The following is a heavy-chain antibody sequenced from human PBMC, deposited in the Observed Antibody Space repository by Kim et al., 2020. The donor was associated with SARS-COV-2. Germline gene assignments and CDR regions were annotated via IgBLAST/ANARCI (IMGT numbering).Heavy chain of an antibody. CDR1: GGSINSGSYY. V-gene: IGHV4-61*02. CDR2: MYASGST. CDR3: ARDGPLLWFDP. J-gene: IGHJ5*02. Sequence: SETLSLTCTVSGGSINSGSYYRSWIRRPAGRGLEWIGRMYASGSTKYNPSLKSRVTISVDTSKNQFSLKLSSVTAADTAVYYCARDGPLLWFDPWGQGTLVTVSS.